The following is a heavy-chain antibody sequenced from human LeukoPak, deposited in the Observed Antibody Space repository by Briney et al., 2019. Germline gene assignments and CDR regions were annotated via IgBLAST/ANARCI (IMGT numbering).Heavy chain of an antibody. V-gene: IGHV4-38-2*02. CDR3: AGPYSGSYYAY. CDR2: IYHSGST. D-gene: IGHD1-26*01. J-gene: IGHJ4*02. CDR1: GYSISSGYY. Sequence: SETLSLTCTVSGYSISSGYYWGWIRQPPGKGLEWIGSIYHSGSTYYNPSLKSRVTISVDTSMNQFSLKLNSVTAADTAVYYCAGPYSGSYYAYWRQGTLVTVSS.